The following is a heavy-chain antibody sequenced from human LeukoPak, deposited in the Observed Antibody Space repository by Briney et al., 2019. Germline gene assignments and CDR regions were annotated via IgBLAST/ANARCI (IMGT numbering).Heavy chain of an antibody. V-gene: IGHV1-69*13. CDR2: IIPIFGTA. D-gene: IGHD6-13*01. CDR1: GGTFSSYA. J-gene: IGHJ4*02. Sequence: SVKVSCKASGGTFSSYAISWVRQAPGQGLEWMGGIIPIFGTADYAQKFQGRVTITADESTSTAYMELSSLRSEDTAVYYCARHSSSPGGFDDWGQGTLVTVSS. CDR3: ARHSSSPGGFDD.